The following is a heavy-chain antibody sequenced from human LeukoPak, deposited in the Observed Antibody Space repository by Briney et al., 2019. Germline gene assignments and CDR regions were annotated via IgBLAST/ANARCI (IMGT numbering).Heavy chain of an antibody. CDR2: ISYDGGNK. CDR3: ARAAMVRGVDYFDY. J-gene: IGHJ4*02. D-gene: IGHD3-10*01. V-gene: IGHV3-30*03. CDR1: GFTFGTYG. Sequence: GGSLRLSCAASGFTFGTYGMHWVRQPPGKGLEWVAVISYDGGNKNYADSVKGRFTISRDNSKNTLYLQMNSLRAEDTAVYYCARAAMVRGVDYFDYWGQGTLVTVSS.